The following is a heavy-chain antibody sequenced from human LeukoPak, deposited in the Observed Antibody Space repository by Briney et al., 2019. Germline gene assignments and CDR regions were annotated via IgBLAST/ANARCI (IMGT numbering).Heavy chain of an antibody. CDR1: GFTFSSYG. Sequence: GGSLRLSCAASGFTFSSYGMHWVRQAPGKGLEWVAVISYDGGNKYYADSVKGRFTISRDNSKNTLYLQMNSLRAEDTAVYYCAKVWVTASTFDYWGQGTLVTVSS. J-gene: IGHJ4*02. CDR2: ISYDGGNK. D-gene: IGHD2-21*02. CDR3: AKVWVTASTFDY. V-gene: IGHV3-30*18.